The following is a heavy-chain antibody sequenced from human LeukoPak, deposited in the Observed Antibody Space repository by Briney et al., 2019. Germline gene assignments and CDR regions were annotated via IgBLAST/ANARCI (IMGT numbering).Heavy chain of an antibody. V-gene: IGHV4-61*02. Sequence: PSETLSLTCTVSGGSVSSGSYYWSWIRQPAGKGLEWIGRIYTSGSTNYNPSLKSRVTMSVDTSKNQFSLKLSSVTAADTAVYYCARYSDAFDIWGQGTMVTVSS. CDR3: ARYSDAFDI. D-gene: IGHD1-26*01. CDR2: IYTSGST. J-gene: IGHJ3*02. CDR1: GGSVSSGSYY.